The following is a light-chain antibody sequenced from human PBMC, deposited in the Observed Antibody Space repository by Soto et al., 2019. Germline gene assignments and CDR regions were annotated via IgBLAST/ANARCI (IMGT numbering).Light chain of an antibody. J-gene: IGKJ3*01. Sequence: DIQMTQSQSSLSASVVDRVTITCRASQSISSYLNWYQQKPGKAPKLLIYAASSLQSGVPSRFSGSGSGTDFTLTISSLQPEDFATYYCQQSYSTLFTFGPGPKVDIK. V-gene: IGKV1-39*01. CDR3: QQSYSTLFT. CDR1: QSISSY. CDR2: AAS.